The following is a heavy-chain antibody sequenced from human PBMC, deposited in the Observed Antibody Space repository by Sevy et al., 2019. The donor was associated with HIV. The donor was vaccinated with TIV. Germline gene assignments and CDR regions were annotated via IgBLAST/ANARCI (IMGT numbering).Heavy chain of an antibody. CDR3: ARVGYCSSTSCPTGHYYYGMDV. CDR1: GGSISSYY. CDR2: IYTSGST. V-gene: IGHV4-4*07. Sequence: SETLSLTCTVSGGSISSYYWSWIRQPAGKGLEWIGRIYTSGSTNYNPSLKSRVTMSVDTSKNQFSLKLCSVTAADTAVYYWARVGYCSSTSCPTGHYYYGMDVWGQGTTVTVSS. J-gene: IGHJ6*02. D-gene: IGHD2-2*01.